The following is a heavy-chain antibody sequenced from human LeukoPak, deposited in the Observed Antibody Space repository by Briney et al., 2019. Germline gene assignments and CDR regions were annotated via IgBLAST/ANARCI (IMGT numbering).Heavy chain of an antibody. CDR2: ISSSSSTI. J-gene: IGHJ3*02. CDR1: GFTFSSYG. D-gene: IGHD3-22*01. V-gene: IGHV3-48*01. Sequence: GGSLRLSCAASGFTFSSYGMHWVRQAPGKGLEWVSYISSSSSTIYYADSVEGRFTISRDNAKNSLYLQMNSLRAEDTAVYYCARDSSGYPQDAFDIWGQGTMVTVSS. CDR3: ARDSSGYPQDAFDI.